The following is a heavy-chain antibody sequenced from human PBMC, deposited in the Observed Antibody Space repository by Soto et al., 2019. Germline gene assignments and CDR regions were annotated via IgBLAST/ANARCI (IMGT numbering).Heavy chain of an antibody. J-gene: IGHJ6*02. CDR1: GGSISAHNHY. V-gene: IGHV4-39*01. CDR2: IYYSGTT. D-gene: IGHD2-15*01. CDR3: ARRKVVSTTDSNYFYFAMDV. Sequence: SETLSVTCTVSGGSISAHNHYWSWIRQSPGGGLEWIASIYYSGTTYYNPSLQNRLTISADRSKNQVSLLLTSVTAADTAVYYCARRKVVSTTDSNYFYFAMDVWVPVTTVTVSS.